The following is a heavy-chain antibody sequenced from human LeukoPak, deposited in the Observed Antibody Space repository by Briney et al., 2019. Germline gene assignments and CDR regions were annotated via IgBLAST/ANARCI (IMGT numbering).Heavy chain of an antibody. CDR2: LYSDGNT. V-gene: IGHV3-53*01. CDR3: AIAQSWDELFDS. D-gene: IGHD1-26*01. J-gene: IGHJ4*02. Sequence: GGSLRLSCAASGFTVITNDMTWVRQAPGKGLEWVSVLYSDGNTKYADSVQGRFNISRDSSKNTLFLQMNSLRDEDSAVYYCAIAQSWDELFDSWGQGTLVTVSS. CDR1: GFTVITND.